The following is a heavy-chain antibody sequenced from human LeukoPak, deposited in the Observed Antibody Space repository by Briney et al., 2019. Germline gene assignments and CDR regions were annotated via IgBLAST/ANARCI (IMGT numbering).Heavy chain of an antibody. Sequence: GGSLRLSCAASGFTFYDYAMHWVRQAPGKGLEWVSGISWNSGSIGYADSVKGRFTISRDNAKNSLYLQMNSPRSEDTAVYYCASRYYYDSSGYSHYGMDVWGQGTTVTVSS. J-gene: IGHJ6*02. V-gene: IGHV3-9*01. CDR1: GFTFYDYA. CDR2: ISWNSGSI. D-gene: IGHD3-22*01. CDR3: ASRYYYDSSGYSHYGMDV.